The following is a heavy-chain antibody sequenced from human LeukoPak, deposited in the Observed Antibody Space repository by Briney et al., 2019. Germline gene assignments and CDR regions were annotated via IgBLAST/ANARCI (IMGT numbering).Heavy chain of an antibody. V-gene: IGHV3-9*01. CDR2: ISWNSGSI. CDR1: GFTFDDYA. J-gene: IGHJ3*02. Sequence: GGSLRLSCAASGFTFDDYAMHWVRQAPGKGLEWVSGISWNSGSIGYADSVKGRFTISRDNAKNSLYLQMNSLRAEDTASYYCAKDIGRVYCGGDCYSNGAFDIWGQGTMVTVSS. CDR3: AKDIGRVYCGGDCYSNGAFDI. D-gene: IGHD2-21*02.